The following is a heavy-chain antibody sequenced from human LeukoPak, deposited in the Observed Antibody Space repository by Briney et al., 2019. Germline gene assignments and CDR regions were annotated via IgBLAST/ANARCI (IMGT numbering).Heavy chain of an antibody. Sequence: SETLSLSCTVSGGSISSYYWSWIRQPPGKGLEWIGYIYYSGSTNYNPSLKSRVTISVDTSKNQFSLKLSSVTAADTAVYYCVRLDVDTAMVLDYWGQGTLVTVSS. J-gene: IGHJ4*02. CDR2: IYYSGST. CDR3: VRLDVDTAMVLDY. CDR1: GGSISSYY. D-gene: IGHD5-18*01. V-gene: IGHV4-59*01.